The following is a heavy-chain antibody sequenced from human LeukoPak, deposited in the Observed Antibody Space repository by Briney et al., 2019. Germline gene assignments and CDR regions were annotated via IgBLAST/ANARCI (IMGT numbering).Heavy chain of an antibody. D-gene: IGHD4-11*01. V-gene: IGHV1-69*05. CDR3: ARAAGTLTTHPDY. CDR2: IIPIFGTA. Sequence: SVKVSCKASGGTFSSYAISWVRRAPGQGLEWMGGIIPIFGTANYAQKFQGRVTITTDESTSTAYMELSSLRSEDTAVYYCARAAGTLTTHPDYWGQGTLVTVSS. CDR1: GGTFSSYA. J-gene: IGHJ4*02.